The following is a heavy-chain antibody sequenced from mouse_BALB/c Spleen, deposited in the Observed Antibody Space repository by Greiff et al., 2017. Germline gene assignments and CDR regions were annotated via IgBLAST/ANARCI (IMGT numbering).Heavy chain of an antibody. V-gene: IGHV1-14*01. CDR3: ARCMITNAMDY. CDR1: GYTFTSYV. Sequence: EVKLQESGPELVKPGASVKMSCKASGYTFTSYVMHWVKQKPGQGLEWIGYINPYNDGTKYNEKFKGKATLTSDKSSSTAYMELSSLTSEDSAVYYCARCMITNAMDYWGQGTSVTVSS. CDR2: INPYNDGT. D-gene: IGHD2-4*01. J-gene: IGHJ4*01.